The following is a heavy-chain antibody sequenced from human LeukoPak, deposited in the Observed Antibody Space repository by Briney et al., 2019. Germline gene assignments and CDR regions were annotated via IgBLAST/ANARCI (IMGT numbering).Heavy chain of an antibody. CDR3: ARTYYSGSGTYQRWFDP. V-gene: IGHV3-53*01. J-gene: IGHJ5*02. CDR1: GFTVNSNF. Sequence: GGSLRLSCAASGFTVNSNFMSWFRQAAGPGLEWVSIIYSGGTTHYADSVKGRFTISRDNTKNTLYLQMDSLRAEDTAVYYCARTYYSGSGTYQRWFDPWGQGTLVTVSS. CDR2: IYSGGTT. D-gene: IGHD3-10*01.